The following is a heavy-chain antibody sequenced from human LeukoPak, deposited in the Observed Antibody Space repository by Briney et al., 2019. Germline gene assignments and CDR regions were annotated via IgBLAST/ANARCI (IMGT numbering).Heavy chain of an antibody. J-gene: IGHJ3*02. Sequence: PGGSLRLSCAASGFTFSSYGMHWVRQAPGKGLEWVAFIRYDGSNKYYADSVKGRFTISRGNSKNTLYLQMNSLRAEDTAVYYCARDYNDAFDIWGQGTMVTVSS. V-gene: IGHV3-30*02. CDR2: IRYDGSNK. D-gene: IGHD3-10*01. CDR3: ARDYNDAFDI. CDR1: GFTFSSYG.